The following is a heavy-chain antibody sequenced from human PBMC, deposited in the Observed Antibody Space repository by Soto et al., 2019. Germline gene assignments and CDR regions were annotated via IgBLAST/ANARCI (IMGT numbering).Heavy chain of an antibody. J-gene: IGHJ4*02. CDR2: ITGGSGFT. V-gene: IGHV3-23*01. Sequence: EVQLLESGGGFVQPGGSLRLSCAASGFTFSTFAMNWVRQAPGKGPEWVSGITGGSGFTFYADSVKGRFTISRDDSENTLFLQMSSLRAEDTAKYYCAKSGPTNYFDFWGQGTLVTVSS. D-gene: IGHD1-26*01. CDR1: GFTFSTFA. CDR3: AKSGPTNYFDF.